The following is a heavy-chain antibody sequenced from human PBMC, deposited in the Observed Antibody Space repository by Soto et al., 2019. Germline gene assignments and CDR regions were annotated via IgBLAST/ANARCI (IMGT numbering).Heavy chain of an antibody. CDR3: AKYYCSTTICYFFDY. CDR1: GDSISGYY. CDR2: IYYSGST. V-gene: IGHV4-59*01. D-gene: IGHD2-2*01. Sequence: SETLSLTCTVSGDSISGYYCSWIRQPPGKGLEWIGYIYYSGSTNYNPSLKSRVTISVDTSKNQFSLKLTSVTAADTAVYFCAKYYCSTTICYFFDYWGQGTQVPVSS. J-gene: IGHJ4*02.